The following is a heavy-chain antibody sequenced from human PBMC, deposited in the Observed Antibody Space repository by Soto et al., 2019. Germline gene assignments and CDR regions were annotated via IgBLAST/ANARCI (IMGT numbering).Heavy chain of an antibody. CDR3: ARGRGIAAAGKSYYMDV. CDR2: IYYSGST. Sequence: QVQLQESGPGLVKPSQTLSLTCTVSGGSISSGGYYWSWIRQHPGKRLEWIGYIYYSGSTHYNPSLKSRVTISVATSKNQFPLKRSSVAAAETAVYYSARGRGIAAAGKSYYMDVWGKGATVTVSS. J-gene: IGHJ6*03. D-gene: IGHD6-13*01. V-gene: IGHV4-31*03. CDR1: GGSISSGGYY.